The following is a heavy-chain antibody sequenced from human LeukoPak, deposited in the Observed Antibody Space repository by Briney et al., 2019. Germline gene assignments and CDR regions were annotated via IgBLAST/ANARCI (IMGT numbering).Heavy chain of an antibody. J-gene: IGHJ5*02. V-gene: IGHV3-23*01. CDR3: AKIEDLWFGEFVSSDP. CDR2: ISGSGGST. CDR1: GFTFSSYA. Sequence: GGSLRLSCAASGFTFSSYAMSWVRQAPGKGLEWVSAISGSGGSTYYADSVKGRFTISRDNSKNTLYLQMNSLRAEDTAVYYCAKIEDLWFGEFVSSDPWGQGTLVTVSS. D-gene: IGHD3-10*01.